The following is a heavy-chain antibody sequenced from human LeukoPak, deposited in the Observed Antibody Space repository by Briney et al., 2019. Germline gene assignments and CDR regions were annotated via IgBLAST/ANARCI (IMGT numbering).Heavy chain of an antibody. CDR2: ISYDGSNK. Sequence: PGGSLRLSCAASGFTFSSYAMHWVRQAPGKGLEWVAVISYDGSNKYYADSVKGRFTISRDNSKNTLYLQMNSLRAEDTAVYYCASAALWFGGNLFDYWGQGTLVTVSS. D-gene: IGHD3-10*01. CDR3: ASAALWFGGNLFDY. V-gene: IGHV3-30*04. J-gene: IGHJ4*02. CDR1: GFTFSSYA.